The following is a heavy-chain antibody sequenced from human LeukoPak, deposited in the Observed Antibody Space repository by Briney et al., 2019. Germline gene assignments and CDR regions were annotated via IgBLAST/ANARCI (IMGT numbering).Heavy chain of an antibody. J-gene: IGHJ5*02. D-gene: IGHD6-19*01. CDR3: AEEPASSGWFDP. Sequence: GGSLRLSCVASGFTFSSYAMSWVRQAPGKGLEWVSAISGTGGRTYYADSVKGWFTISRDNSKNTLYLQMNSLRAEDTAVYYCAEEPASSGWFDPWGQGTLVAVSS. V-gene: IGHV3-23*01. CDR1: GFTFSSYA. CDR2: ISGTGGRT.